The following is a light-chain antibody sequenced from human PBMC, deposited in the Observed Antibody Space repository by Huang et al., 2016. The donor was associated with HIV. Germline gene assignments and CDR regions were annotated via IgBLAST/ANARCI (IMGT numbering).Light chain of an antibody. CDR1: QGISNS. CDR2: AAS. CDR3: QQYYSTPQT. V-gene: IGKV1-NL1*01. J-gene: IGKJ1*01. Sequence: DIQMTQSPSSLSVSVGDRVTITCRASQGISNSLAWYQQKPGKAPKLLLYAASRLESGVPSRVSGSGSGTDYTLTISSLQPEDFATYYCQQYYSTPQTFGQGTKVEIK.